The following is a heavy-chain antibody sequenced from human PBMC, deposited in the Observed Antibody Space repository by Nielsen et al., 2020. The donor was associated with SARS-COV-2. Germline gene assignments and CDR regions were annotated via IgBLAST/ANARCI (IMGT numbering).Heavy chain of an antibody. V-gene: IGHV2-5*01. CDR3: AHSPTVLAPHFDY. D-gene: IGHD4-17*01. CDR2: IYWNDDR. J-gene: IGHJ4*02. CDR1: GFSLNSFGVG. Sequence: GPTLVKPTQTLTLTCTFSGFSLNSFGVGVGWIRQPPGKALEWLGFIYWNDDRRYSPSLKARITITKDTSKNQVVLTMTNMDPVDTGTYYCAHSPTVLAPHFDYWGQGALVTVSS.